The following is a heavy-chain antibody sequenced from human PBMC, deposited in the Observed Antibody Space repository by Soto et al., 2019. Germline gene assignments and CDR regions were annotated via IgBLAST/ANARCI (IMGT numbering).Heavy chain of an antibody. V-gene: IGHV1-69*06. D-gene: IGHD5-18*01. CDR2: IIPIFGTA. J-gene: IGHJ3*02. CDR1: GGTFSSYA. CDR3: ATSPVGYSYVPQHAFDI. Sequence: GASVKVSCKASGGTFSSYAISWVRQAPGQGLEWMGGIIPIFGTANYAQKFQGRVTITADKSTSTAYMELSSLRSEDTAVYYCATSPVGYSYVPQHAFDIWGQGTMVTVS.